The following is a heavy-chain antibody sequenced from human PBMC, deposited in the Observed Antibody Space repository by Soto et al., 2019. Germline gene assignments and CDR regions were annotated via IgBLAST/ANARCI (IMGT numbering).Heavy chain of an antibody. V-gene: IGHV1-18*04. J-gene: IGHJ6*02. CDR3: AREPALSGSYYYYYGMDV. D-gene: IGHD1-26*01. Sequence: ASVKVSCKASGYTFTSYGISWVRQAPGQGLEWMGWISAYNGNTNYAQKLQGRVTMTTDTSTSTAYMELRSLRSDDTAVYYCAREPALSGSYYYYYGMDVWGQGTTVTVSS. CDR2: ISAYNGNT. CDR1: GYTFTSYG.